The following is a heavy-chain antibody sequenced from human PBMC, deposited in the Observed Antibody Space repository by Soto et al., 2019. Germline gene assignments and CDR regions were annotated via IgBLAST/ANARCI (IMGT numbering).Heavy chain of an antibody. CDR3: AGLEGLATISYYFDF. D-gene: IGHD3-9*01. CDR2: IYYRGKT. V-gene: IGHV4-39*01. Sequence: QLQESGPGLVKPSETLSLTCSVSGDSINSDKYYWGWIRQHPGKGLEWIGSIYYRGKTYYNPSLQTRDTISLDKSKSQFYLKLNSVTAADSAVYFGAGLEGLATISYYFDFWGQGAQVTVSS. CDR1: GDSINSDKYY. J-gene: IGHJ4*02.